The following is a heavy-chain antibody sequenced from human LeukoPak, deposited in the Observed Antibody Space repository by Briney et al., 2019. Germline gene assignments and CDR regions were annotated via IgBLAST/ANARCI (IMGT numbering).Heavy chain of an antibody. J-gene: IGHJ3*02. CDR2: IYCSGST. CDR1: GGSISSYY. CDR3: ARTVGDYAAFDI. D-gene: IGHD4-17*01. Sequence: SETLSLTCTVSGGSISSYYWSWIRQPPGKGLEWIGYIYCSGSTNYNPSLKSRVTISVDTSKNQFSLKLSSVTAADTAVYYCARTVGDYAAFDIWGQGTMVTVSS. V-gene: IGHV4-59*01.